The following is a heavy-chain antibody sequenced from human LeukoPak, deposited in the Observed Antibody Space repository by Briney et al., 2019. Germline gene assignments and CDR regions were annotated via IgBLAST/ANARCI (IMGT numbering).Heavy chain of an antibody. J-gene: IGHJ3*02. V-gene: IGHV4-4*07. CDR3: ARDQSRKYSSSWFDAFDI. Sequence: PSETLSLTCTVSGGSISSYYWSWIRQPAGKGLEWIGRIYTSGSTNYNPSLKSRVTMSVDTSKNQFSLKLSSVTAADTAVYYCARDQSRKYSSSWFDAFDIWGQGTMVTVSS. D-gene: IGHD6-13*01. CDR1: GGSISSYY. CDR2: IYTSGST.